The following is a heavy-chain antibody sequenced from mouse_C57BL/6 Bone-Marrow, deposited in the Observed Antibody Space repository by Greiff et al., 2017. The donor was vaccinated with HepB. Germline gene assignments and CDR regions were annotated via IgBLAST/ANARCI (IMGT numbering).Heavy chain of an antibody. CDR2: IYPGSGST. J-gene: IGHJ1*03. CDR1: GYTFTSYW. CDR3: ARRYSNYWYFDV. Sequence: QVQLQQPGAELVKPGASVKMSCKASGYTFTSYWITWVKQRPGQGLEWIGDIYPGSGSTNYNEKFKSKATLTVDTSSSTAYMQLSSLTSEDSAVYYCARRYSNYWYFDVWGTGTTVTVSS. D-gene: IGHD2-5*01. V-gene: IGHV1-55*01.